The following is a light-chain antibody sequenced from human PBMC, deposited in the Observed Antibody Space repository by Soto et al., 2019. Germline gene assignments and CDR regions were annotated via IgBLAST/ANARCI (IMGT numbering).Light chain of an antibody. CDR3: QQYNNLPLT. J-gene: IGKJ4*01. V-gene: IGKV3-11*01. Sequence: ELVLTQSPAALSLSPGERATLSCRAGQTVSSSLAWYQQKPGQAPRLLIYEASNRATGIPARFSGSGSGTEFTLTISSLQSEDFTVSFCQQYNNLPLTSGGGTKVDIK. CDR1: QTVSSS. CDR2: EAS.